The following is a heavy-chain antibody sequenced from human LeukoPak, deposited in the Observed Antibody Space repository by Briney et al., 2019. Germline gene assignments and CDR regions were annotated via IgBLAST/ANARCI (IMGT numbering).Heavy chain of an antibody. CDR1: GFPFSSYA. Sequence: GGSLRLSCAASGFPFSSYAMSWVRPAPGKGLEWVSAISGSGGSTYYADSVKGRFTISRDNSKNTLYLQMNSLRAEDTAVYYCARASDYVPPGAFDIWGQGQWSPSLQ. CDR3: ARASDYVPPGAFDI. D-gene: IGHD3-16*01. CDR2: ISGSGGST. J-gene: IGHJ3*02. V-gene: IGHV3-23*01.